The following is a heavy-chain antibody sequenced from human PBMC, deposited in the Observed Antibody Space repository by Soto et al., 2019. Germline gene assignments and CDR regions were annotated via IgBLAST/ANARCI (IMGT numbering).Heavy chain of an antibody. J-gene: IGHJ4*02. CDR2: ISGSGGST. Sequence: GGSLRLSCAASGFTFSSYAMSWVRQAPGKGLEWVSAISGSGGSTYYADSVKGRFTISRDNSKNTLYLQMNSLRAEDTAVYYCAKVKDIVVVPAATLFDYWGQGTLVTVSS. CDR3: AKVKDIVVVPAATLFDY. CDR1: GFTFSSYA. D-gene: IGHD2-2*01. V-gene: IGHV3-23*01.